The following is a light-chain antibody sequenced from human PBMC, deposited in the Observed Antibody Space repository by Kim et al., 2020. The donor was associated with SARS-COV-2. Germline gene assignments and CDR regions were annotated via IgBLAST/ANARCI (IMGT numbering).Light chain of an antibody. CDR3: QQYNTYSWT. CDR2: MAS. Sequence: GDRVTITCRASQSISSWLAWYQQKPGKAPKLLIYMASSLESGVPSRFSGSGSGTEFTLTITSLQPDDFATYYCQQYNTYSWTFGRGTKVDIK. J-gene: IGKJ1*01. V-gene: IGKV1-5*03. CDR1: QSISSW.